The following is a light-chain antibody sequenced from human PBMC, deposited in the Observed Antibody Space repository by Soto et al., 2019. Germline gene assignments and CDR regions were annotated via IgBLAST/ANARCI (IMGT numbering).Light chain of an antibody. CDR3: NSYTTSSTYA. CDR1: SSDVGSYNR. Sequence: QSVLTQPASVSGSPGQSITISCTGTSSDVGSYNRVSWYQQPPGTAPKLIIYEVSNRPSGVSNRFSGSKSGNTASLTISGLQTEDEADYYCNSYTTSSTYAFGTGTKLTVL. V-gene: IGLV2-14*01. CDR2: EVS. J-gene: IGLJ1*01.